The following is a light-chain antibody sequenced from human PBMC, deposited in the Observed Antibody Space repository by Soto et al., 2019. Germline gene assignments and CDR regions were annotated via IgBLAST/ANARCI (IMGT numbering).Light chain of an antibody. CDR1: QTSGSNF. V-gene: IGKV3-20*01. CDR2: ASS. Sequence: EIVSPESPGPRSLSPGERATLSCKTSQTSGSNFLAWYQHKPGQAPRLLIYASSNRATGIPDRFSGSASGPDFTLTINRLEPDDFAVYYCQLYGISPQFGQGTRLAIK. J-gene: IGKJ5*01. CDR3: QLYGISPQ.